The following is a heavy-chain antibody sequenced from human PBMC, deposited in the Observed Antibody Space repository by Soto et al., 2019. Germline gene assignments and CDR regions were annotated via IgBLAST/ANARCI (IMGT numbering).Heavy chain of an antibody. V-gene: IGHV3-33*01. CDR1: GVTFSSYG. Sequence: SLRLSCAASGVTFSSYGMHWVRQAPGKGLEWVAVIWSDGNNKYYADSVKGRFTISRDNSKKTLYLQMNSLRAEDTAVYYCARVFDTYYFDSWGQGNMVTVSS. CDR2: IWSDGNNK. J-gene: IGHJ4*02. CDR3: ARVFDTYYFDS. D-gene: IGHD3-9*01.